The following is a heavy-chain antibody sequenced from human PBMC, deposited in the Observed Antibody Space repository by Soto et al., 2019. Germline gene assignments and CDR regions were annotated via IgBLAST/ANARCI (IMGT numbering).Heavy chain of an antibody. J-gene: IGHJ5*02. CDR2: IYYSGST. CDR1: GGSISSYY. Sequence: SETLSLTCTVSGGSISSYYWSWIRQPPGKGLEWIGYIYYSGSTNHNPSLKSRVTISVDTSKNQFSLKLSSVTAADTAVYYCARLGYCSGGSCYPGGWFDPWGQGTLVTVSS. V-gene: IGHV4-59*01. CDR3: ARLGYCSGGSCYPGGWFDP. D-gene: IGHD2-15*01.